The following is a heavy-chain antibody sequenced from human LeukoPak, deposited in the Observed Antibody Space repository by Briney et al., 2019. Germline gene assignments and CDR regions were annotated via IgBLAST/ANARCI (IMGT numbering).Heavy chain of an antibody. J-gene: IGHJ6*03. V-gene: IGHV4-34*01. D-gene: IGHD5-18*01. CDR2: INHSGST. CDR3: ASGRGYSYGYYYYYYMDV. Sequence: SETLSLTCAVYGGSFSGYYWSWIRQPPGKGLEWIGEINHSGSTNYNPSLKSRVTISVDTPKNQFSLKLSSVTAADTAVYYCASGRGYSYGYYYYYYMDVWGKGTTVTVSS. CDR1: GGSFSGYY.